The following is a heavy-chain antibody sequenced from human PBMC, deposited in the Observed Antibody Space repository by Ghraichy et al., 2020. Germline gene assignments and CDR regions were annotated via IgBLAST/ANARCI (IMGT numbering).Heavy chain of an antibody. Sequence: SETLSLTCAVYGGSFSGYYWSWIRQPPGKGLEWIGEINHSGSTNYNPSLKSRVTISVDTSKNQFSLKLSSVTAADTAVYYCARGLLHDYVWGSYRYKRGSYYFDYWGQGTLVTVSS. CDR3: ARGLLHDYVWGSYRYKRGSYYFDY. CDR2: INHSGST. V-gene: IGHV4-34*01. CDR1: GGSFSGYY. D-gene: IGHD3-16*02. J-gene: IGHJ4*02.